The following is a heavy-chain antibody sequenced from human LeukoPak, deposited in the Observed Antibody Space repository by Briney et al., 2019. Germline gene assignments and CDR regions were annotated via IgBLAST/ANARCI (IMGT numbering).Heavy chain of an antibody. D-gene: IGHD3-22*01. Sequence: ASVKVSCKASGYTFTSYDINWVRQATGQGLEWMGWMNPNSGNTDYAQKFQGRVTMTRNTSISTAYMEMSSLRSEDTAVYYCARHASGDYYDSSLAFDIWGQGTMVTVSS. CDR3: ARHASGDYYDSSLAFDI. CDR2: MNPNSGNT. CDR1: GYTFTSYD. V-gene: IGHV1-8*01. J-gene: IGHJ3*02.